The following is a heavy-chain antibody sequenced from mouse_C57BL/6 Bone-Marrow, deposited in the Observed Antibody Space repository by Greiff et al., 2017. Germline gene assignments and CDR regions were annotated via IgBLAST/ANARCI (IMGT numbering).Heavy chain of an antibody. CDR2: INPSNGGT. CDR3: ARSSYYCSWYWYFDV. J-gene: IGHJ1*03. V-gene: IGHV1-53*01. Sequence: VQLQQPGTELVKPGASVKLSCKASGYTFTSYWMHWVKQRPGQGLEWIGNINPSNGGTNYNEKFKSKATLTVDKSSSTAYMQVSSLTSEDSAVYYCARSSYYCSWYWYFDVWGTGTTVTVSS. CDR1: GYTFTSYW. D-gene: IGHD1-1*01.